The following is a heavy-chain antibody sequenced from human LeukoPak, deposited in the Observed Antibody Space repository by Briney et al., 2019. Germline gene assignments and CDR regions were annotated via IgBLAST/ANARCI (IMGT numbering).Heavy chain of an antibody. V-gene: IGHV1-2*06. CDR2: INPNSGDT. J-gene: IGHJ4*02. CDR1: GYSFTGYY. Sequence: ASVEVSCKASGYSFTGYYIHWVRQAPEQGLEWMGRINPNSGDTNYAQKFQGRVTMTRDTSINTAYMELSRLRSDDTAVYYCARLYCTNDVCSSFDYWGQGTLVTVSS. D-gene: IGHD2-8*01. CDR3: ARLYCTNDVCSSFDY.